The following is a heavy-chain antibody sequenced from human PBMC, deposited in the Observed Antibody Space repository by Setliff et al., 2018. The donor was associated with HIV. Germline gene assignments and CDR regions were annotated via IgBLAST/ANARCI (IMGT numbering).Heavy chain of an antibody. J-gene: IGHJ6*02. Sequence: SVKVSCKASGGTFSNYALSWVRQAPGQGLEWVGGIIPIFGTANYGQRFQGRVTITADESTSTAYMELSSLRSEDTAVYYCAKSHSFYYSGMDFWGQGTTVTVSS. CDR1: GGTFSNYA. V-gene: IGHV1-69*13. CDR2: IIPIFGTA. CDR3: AKSHSFYYSGMDF.